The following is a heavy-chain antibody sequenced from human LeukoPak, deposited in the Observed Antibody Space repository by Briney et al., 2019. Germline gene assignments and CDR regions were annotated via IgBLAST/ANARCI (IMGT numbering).Heavy chain of an antibody. D-gene: IGHD6-19*01. V-gene: IGHV4-4*07. CDR2: IYTSGST. CDR3: ARDPGVAVAGGFDC. J-gene: IGHJ4*02. Sequence: PSETLSLTCTVSVGSISSYYWSWIRQPAGKGLEWIGRIYTSGSTNYNPSLKSRVTMSVDTSKNQFSLKLSSLTAADTAVYYCARDPGVAVAGGFDCWGQGTLVTVSS. CDR1: VGSISSYY.